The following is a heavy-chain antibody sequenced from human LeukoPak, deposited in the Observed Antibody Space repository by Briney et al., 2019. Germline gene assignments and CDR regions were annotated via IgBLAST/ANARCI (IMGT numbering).Heavy chain of an antibody. CDR2: ISYDGSNK. V-gene: IGHV3-30*18. Sequence: GGSLRLSCAASGFTFSNYGMHWVRQAPGKGLEWVAVISYDGSNKYYADSVKGRFTISRDKSKNTLYLQMNSLRAEDTAVYYCAKALGYSYGTDYWGQGTLVTVSS. CDR1: GFTFSNYG. J-gene: IGHJ4*02. CDR3: AKALGYSYGTDY. D-gene: IGHD5-18*01.